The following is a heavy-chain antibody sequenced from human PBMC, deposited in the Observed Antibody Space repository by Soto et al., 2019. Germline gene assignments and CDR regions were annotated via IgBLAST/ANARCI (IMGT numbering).Heavy chain of an antibody. V-gene: IGHV4-31*03. Sequence: SETLSLTCTVSGGSISSGGYYWSWIRQHPGKGLEWIGYIYYSGSTYYNPSLKSRVTISVDTSKNQFSLKLSSVTAADTAVYYCARERYGYDYGDYTIDYWGQGTLVTVSS. D-gene: IGHD4-17*01. CDR1: GGSISSGGYY. CDR3: ARERYGYDYGDYTIDY. CDR2: IYYSGST. J-gene: IGHJ4*02.